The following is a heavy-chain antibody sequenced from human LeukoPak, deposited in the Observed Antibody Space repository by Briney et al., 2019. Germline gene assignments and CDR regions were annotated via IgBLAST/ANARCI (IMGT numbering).Heavy chain of an antibody. CDR3: AKGGDITMVRGVIKGLMLGYFDY. Sequence: GGSLRLSCAASGFTFSSYGMHWVRQAPGKGLEWVAVIWYDGSNKYYADSVKGRFTISRDNSKNTLYLQMNSLRAEDTAVYYCAKGGDITMVRGVIKGLMLGYFDYWGQGTLVTVSS. CDR1: GFTFSSYG. D-gene: IGHD3-10*01. V-gene: IGHV3-33*06. J-gene: IGHJ4*02. CDR2: IWYDGSNK.